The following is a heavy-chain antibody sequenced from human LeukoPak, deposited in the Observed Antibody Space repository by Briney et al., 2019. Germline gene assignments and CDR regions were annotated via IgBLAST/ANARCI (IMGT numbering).Heavy chain of an antibody. Sequence: GASVKVSCKASGYTFTSYDINWVRQATGQGLEWMGWMNPNSGNTGYAQKFQGRVTMTRNTSISTAYMELSSLRSEDTAVYYCATPGSIAAAGTHYFDYWGQGTLVTVSS. CDR3: ATPGSIAAAGTHYFDY. D-gene: IGHD6-13*01. CDR2: MNPNSGNT. J-gene: IGHJ4*02. V-gene: IGHV1-8*01. CDR1: GYTFTSYD.